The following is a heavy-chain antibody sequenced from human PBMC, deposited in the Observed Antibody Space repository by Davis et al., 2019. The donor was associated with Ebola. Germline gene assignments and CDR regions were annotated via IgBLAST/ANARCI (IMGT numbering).Heavy chain of an antibody. CDR1: GFTVSSNY. CDR2: IYSGGST. J-gene: IGHJ6*04. CDR3: ARGLMDYAMDV. D-gene: IGHD2-8*01. Sequence: PGGSLRLSCAASGFTVSSNYMSWVRQAPGKGLEWVSVIYSGGSTYYADSVKGRFTISRDNSKNTVFLQMNSLRAEVTAVYYCARGLMDYAMDVWGKGTTVTVSS. V-gene: IGHV3-53*01.